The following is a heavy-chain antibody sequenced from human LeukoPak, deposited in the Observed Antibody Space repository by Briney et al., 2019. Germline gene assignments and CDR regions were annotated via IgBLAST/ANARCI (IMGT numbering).Heavy chain of an antibody. J-gene: IGHJ6*02. V-gene: IGHV1-8*01. CDR3: ARYAARPEDYYGMDV. Sequence: ASVKVSCKASGYTFTSYDTNWVRQATGQGLEWMGWMNPNSGNTGYAQKFQGRVTMTRNTSISTAYMELSSLRSEDTAVYHCARYAARPEDYYGMDVWGQGTTVTVSS. D-gene: IGHD6-6*01. CDR2: MNPNSGNT. CDR1: GYTFTSYD.